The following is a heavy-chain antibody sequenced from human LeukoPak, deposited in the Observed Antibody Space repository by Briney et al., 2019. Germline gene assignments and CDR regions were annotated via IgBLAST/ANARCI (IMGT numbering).Heavy chain of an antibody. CDR3: AKDSSSWEDYYFDY. CDR2: ISGSGGST. V-gene: IGHV3-23*01. D-gene: IGHD6-13*01. Sequence: GGSLRLSCAASGFTFSSYAMSWVRQAPGKGLEWVSAISGSGGSTYYADSVKGRFTISRDNSKNTLYLQMNSLRAKDTAVYYCAKDSSSWEDYYFDYWGQGTLVTVSS. J-gene: IGHJ4*02. CDR1: GFTFSSYA.